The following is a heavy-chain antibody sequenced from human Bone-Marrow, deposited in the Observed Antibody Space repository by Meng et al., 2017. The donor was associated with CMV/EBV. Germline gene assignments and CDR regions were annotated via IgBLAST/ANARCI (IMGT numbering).Heavy chain of an antibody. V-gene: IGHV4-59*01. CDR3: AIGPKYYFDY. CDR1: GGSISSYY. Sequence: SETLSLTCTVSGGSISSYYWSWIRQPPGKGLEWIGYIYYSGSTNYNPSLKSRVTISVDTSKNQFSLKLSYVTAADTAVYYCAIGPKYYFDYWGQGTLVTVAS. J-gene: IGHJ4*02. CDR2: IYYSGST.